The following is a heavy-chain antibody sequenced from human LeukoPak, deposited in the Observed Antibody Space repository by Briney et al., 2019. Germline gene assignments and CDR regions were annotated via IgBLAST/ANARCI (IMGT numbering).Heavy chain of an antibody. D-gene: IGHD1-26*01. Sequence: PGGSLRLSCAASGFTFDDYAMHWVRQAPGKGLEWVSGISWNSGSIGYADSVKGRFTISRDNSKNTLYLQMNSLRAEDTAVYYCARDPQEWASLVGATTTCWFDPWGQGTLVTVSS. J-gene: IGHJ5*02. V-gene: IGHV3-9*01. CDR3: ARDPQEWASLVGATTTCWFDP. CDR1: GFTFDDYA. CDR2: ISWNSGSI.